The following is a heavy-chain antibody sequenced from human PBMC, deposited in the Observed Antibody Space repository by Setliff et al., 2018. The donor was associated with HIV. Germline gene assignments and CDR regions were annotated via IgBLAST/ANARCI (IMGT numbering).Heavy chain of an antibody. Sequence: LRLSCAASGFTVSTNYMNWVRQAPGKGLEWVSSISSSSSYIYYADSLEGRFTISRDNAKNSLYLQMNSLRAEDTAVYYCARAVHSGWYYFDYWGQGTLVTVSS. CDR1: GFTVSTNY. CDR2: ISSSSSYI. J-gene: IGHJ4*02. V-gene: IGHV3-21*01. CDR3: ARAVHSGWYYFDY. D-gene: IGHD6-19*01.